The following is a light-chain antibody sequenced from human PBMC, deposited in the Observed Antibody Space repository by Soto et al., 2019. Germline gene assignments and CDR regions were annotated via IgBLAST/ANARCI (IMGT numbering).Light chain of an antibody. Sequence: QSALTQPASVSGSPGQSITISCTGTSSDVGAYTYVSWYQQHPGKAPKLMIFEVSDRPSGVSNRFSGSKSGNTASLTISGLQDEHEADYYCSPYTTSNTLVFGGGTKLTVL. J-gene: IGLJ2*01. CDR2: EVS. CDR3: SPYTTSNTLV. CDR1: SSDVGAYTY. V-gene: IGLV2-14*01.